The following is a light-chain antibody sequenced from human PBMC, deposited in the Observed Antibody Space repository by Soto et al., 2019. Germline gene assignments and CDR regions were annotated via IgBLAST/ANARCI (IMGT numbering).Light chain of an antibody. CDR3: SSYTSSSTLV. CDR1: SSDVGGYNF. V-gene: IGLV2-14*01. Sequence: QSALTQPASVSGSPGQSITISCTGTSSDVGGYNFVSWYQQYPGKAPKLMIYDVSDRPSGVSNRFSGSKSANTASLPSSGLQAEDEADYYCSSYTSSSTLVFGTGTKLTVL. J-gene: IGLJ1*01. CDR2: DVS.